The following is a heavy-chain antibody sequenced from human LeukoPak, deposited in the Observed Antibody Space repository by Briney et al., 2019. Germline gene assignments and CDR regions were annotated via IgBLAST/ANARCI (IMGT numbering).Heavy chain of an antibody. V-gene: IGHV3-7*01. CDR3: AREAYSSGWYGASDY. Sequence: GGSLRLSCAASGFTFSSYWMSWVRQAPGKGLEWVANIKQDGSEKYYVDSVKGRFTISRDNAKNSLYLQMNSLRAEDTAVYYCAREAYSSGWYGASDYWGQGTLVTVSS. D-gene: IGHD6-19*01. J-gene: IGHJ4*02. CDR2: IKQDGSEK. CDR1: GFTFSSYW.